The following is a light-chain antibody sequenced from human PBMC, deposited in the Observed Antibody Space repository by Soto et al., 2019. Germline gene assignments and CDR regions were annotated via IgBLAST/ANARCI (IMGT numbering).Light chain of an antibody. CDR2: KAS. J-gene: IGKJ4*01. Sequence: DVQMTQSPSTLSASVGDRVTITCRASQSVSDWLAWYRQRPGEAPNLLSYKASTLERGVPPRFSGSGSGTEFTLTISTLHPDDFTTYYCQQYDTYPLTFGGGTKVEIK. CDR3: QQYDTYPLT. CDR1: QSVSDW. V-gene: IGKV1-5*03.